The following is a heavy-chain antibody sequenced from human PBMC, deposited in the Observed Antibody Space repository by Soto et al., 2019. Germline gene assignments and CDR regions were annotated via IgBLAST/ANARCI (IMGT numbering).Heavy chain of an antibody. CDR3: ARVVAGGQWLVLSPTDAFDI. J-gene: IGHJ3*02. V-gene: IGHV1-18*01. D-gene: IGHD6-19*01. CDR2: ISAYNGNT. CDR1: GYTFTSYG. Sequence: GASVKVSCKASGYTFTSYGISWVRQAPGQGLEWMGWISAYNGNTNYAQKLQGRVTMTTDTSTSTAYMELSSLRSEDTAVYYCARVVAGGQWLVLSPTDAFDIWGQGTMVTVSS.